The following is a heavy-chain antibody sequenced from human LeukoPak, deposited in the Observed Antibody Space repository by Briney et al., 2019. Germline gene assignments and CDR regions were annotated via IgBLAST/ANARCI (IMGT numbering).Heavy chain of an antibody. V-gene: IGHV3-21*01. Sequence: GGSLRLSCAASGFTFRSYSMNWVRQAPGKGLEWVSSISTSRSYIYYADSLKGRFTISRDNAKNSLYLQMNSLRAEDTAVYYCARATMVRGLNDSYYYYMDVWGTGTTVTISS. CDR3: ARATMVRGLNDSYYYYMDV. CDR1: GFTFRSYS. J-gene: IGHJ6*03. CDR2: ISTSRSYI. D-gene: IGHD3-10*01.